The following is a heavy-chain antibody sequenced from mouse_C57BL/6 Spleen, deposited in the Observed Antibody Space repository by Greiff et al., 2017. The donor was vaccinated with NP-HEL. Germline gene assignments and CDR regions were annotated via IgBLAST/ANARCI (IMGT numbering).Heavy chain of an antibody. CDR2: IDPSDSYT. CDR3: ARSRPWDY. Sequence: VQLQQSGAELVRPGTSVKLSCKASGYTFTSYWMHWVKQRPGQGLEWIGVIDPSDSYTNYNQKFKGKATLTVDTSSSTAYMQLSSLTSDDSAVYYCARSRPWDYWGQGTTLTVSS. CDR1: GYTFTSYW. V-gene: IGHV1-59*01. J-gene: IGHJ2*01.